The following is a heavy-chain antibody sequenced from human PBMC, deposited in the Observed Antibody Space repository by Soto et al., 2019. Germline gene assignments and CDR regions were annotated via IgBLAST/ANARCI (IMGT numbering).Heavy chain of an antibody. V-gene: IGHV4-34*01. CDR1: GGSFSDYY. CDR3: ARFFAYYYGMDV. CDR2: INHSGST. D-gene: IGHD3-3*01. Sequence: QVQLQQWGAGLLKPSETLSLTCAVYGGSFSDYYWSWIRQPPGKGLEWIGEINHSGSTNYNPSLKSRVTISVDTSKNQFSLKLSSVTAAYTAVYYGARFFAYYYGMDVWGQGTTVTVSS. J-gene: IGHJ6*02.